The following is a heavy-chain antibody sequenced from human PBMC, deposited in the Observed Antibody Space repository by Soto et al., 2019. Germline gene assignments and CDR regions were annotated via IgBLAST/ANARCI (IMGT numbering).Heavy chain of an antibody. D-gene: IGHD5-12*01. J-gene: IGHJ6*03. Sequence: PGGSLRLSCAASGFSFSSYSMNWVRQAPGKGLEWVSYISTKSVNIYYADSVKGRFTISRDNAERSLYLQMDSLRSEDTAVYYCARGGLDRTNRYNYYYYMDVWGKGTTVTVSS. CDR1: GFSFSSYS. CDR2: ISTKSVNI. CDR3: ARGGLDRTNRYNYYYYMDV. V-gene: IGHV3-48*01.